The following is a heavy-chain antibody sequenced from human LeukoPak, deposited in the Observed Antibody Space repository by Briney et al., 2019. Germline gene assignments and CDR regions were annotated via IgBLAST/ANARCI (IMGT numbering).Heavy chain of an antibody. Sequence: HPGGSLRLSCAASGFSFSSYEMNWVRQAPGKGLEWISYISSSGDTMYYADSVKGRFTISRDNAKNSLYLQMNSMRAEDTAVYYCAKSEFWHSSGWYPPVPAFDYWGQGTLVTVSS. J-gene: IGHJ4*02. V-gene: IGHV3-48*03. CDR3: AKSEFWHSSGWYPPVPAFDY. CDR1: GFSFSSYE. D-gene: IGHD6-19*01. CDR2: ISSSGDTM.